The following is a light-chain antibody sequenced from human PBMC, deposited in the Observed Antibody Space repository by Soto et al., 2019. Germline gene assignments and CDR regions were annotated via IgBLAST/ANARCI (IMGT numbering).Light chain of an antibody. CDR3: QQYNNWPWT. CDR1: QSVSSN. CDR2: GAS. Sequence: EIVMTQSPATLSVSPGGRATLSCRASQSVSSNLAWYQQKPGQAPRLLIYGASTRATGIPARFSGSGSGTECTLTISSLQSEDFAVYYCQQYNNWPWTFGQGTKVEIK. J-gene: IGKJ1*01. V-gene: IGKV3-15*01.